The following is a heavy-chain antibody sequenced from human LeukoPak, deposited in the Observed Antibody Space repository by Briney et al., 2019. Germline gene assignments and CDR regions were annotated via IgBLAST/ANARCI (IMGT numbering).Heavy chain of an antibody. CDR1: GFTFSSSW. V-gene: IGHV3-7*01. CDR2: IKQDGSEK. J-gene: IGHJ4*02. CDR3: ARVVPPLYYFDY. Sequence: GGSLRLSCAASGFTFSSSWLSWVRQAPGKGLEWVANIKQDGSEKYYVDSVKGRFTIARDNAKNSLYLQMNSLRAEDTAVYFCARVVPPLYYFDYWGQGTLVTVSS. D-gene: IGHD3-10*01.